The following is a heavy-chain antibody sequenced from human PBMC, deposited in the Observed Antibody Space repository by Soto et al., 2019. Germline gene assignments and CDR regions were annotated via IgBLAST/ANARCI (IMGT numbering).Heavy chain of an antibody. Sequence: PGGSLRLSCAASGFTFSSYAMSWVRQAPGKGLEWVSGISGSSGSAYYADSVKGRFTISRDNSKNTLFLQMNSLRAEDTAVYYCAKDWTNFDYWGQGTLVTVSS. D-gene: IGHD3-3*01. CDR2: ISGSSGSA. V-gene: IGHV3-23*01. CDR3: AKDWTNFDY. J-gene: IGHJ4*02. CDR1: GFTFSSYA.